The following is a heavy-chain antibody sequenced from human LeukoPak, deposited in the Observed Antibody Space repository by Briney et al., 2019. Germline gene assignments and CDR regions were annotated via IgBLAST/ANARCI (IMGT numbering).Heavy chain of an antibody. J-gene: IGHJ6*03. D-gene: IGHD2-2*02. CDR2: IIPIFGTA. CDR3: ALTGYCSSTSCYTNYYYYMDV. CDR1: GGTFSSYA. Sequence: ASVKVSCKASGGTFSSYAISWVRQAPGPGLEWMGGIIPIFGTANYAQKFQGRVTITTDESTSTAYMELSSLRSEDTAVYYCALTGYCSSTSCYTNYYYYMDVWGRGTTVTVSS. V-gene: IGHV1-69*05.